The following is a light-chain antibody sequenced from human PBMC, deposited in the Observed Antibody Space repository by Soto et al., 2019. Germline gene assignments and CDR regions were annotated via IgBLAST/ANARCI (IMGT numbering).Light chain of an antibody. J-gene: IGLJ1*01. Sequence: QSGLEQPSPGSGSPGQSITLPCTGTSSVVGSYNLVSWYQQHPGKAPKLMIYEVSKRPSGVSNRFSGSKSGNTASLTISGLQAEDEADYYCCSYAGSSPYVFGTGTKVTVL. CDR1: SSVVGSYNL. CDR3: CSYAGSSPYV. V-gene: IGLV2-23*02. CDR2: EVS.